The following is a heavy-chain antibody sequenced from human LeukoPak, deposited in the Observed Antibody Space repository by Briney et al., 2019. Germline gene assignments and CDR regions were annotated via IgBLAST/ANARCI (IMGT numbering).Heavy chain of an antibody. Sequence: SETLSLTCAVYGGSFSGYYWSWLRQPPGKGLEWIGEINHSGSTNYNPSLKSRVTISVDTAKNQFSLKLSSVTAADTAVYYCAREVRGVFPRSFDYWGQGTLVTVSS. J-gene: IGHJ4*02. CDR1: GGSFSGYY. CDR3: AREVRGVFPRSFDY. CDR2: INHSGST. V-gene: IGHV4-34*01. D-gene: IGHD3-10*01.